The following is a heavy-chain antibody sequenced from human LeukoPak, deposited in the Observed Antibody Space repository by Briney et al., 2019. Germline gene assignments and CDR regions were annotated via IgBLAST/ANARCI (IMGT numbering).Heavy chain of an antibody. Sequence: SETLSLTCTVSGGSISSYYWSWVRQPPGKGLEWIGYIYYSGSTNYNPSLKSRVTISVDTSKNQFSLKLSSVTAADTAVYYCARVGGTNYYYYGMDVWGQGTTVTVSS. V-gene: IGHV4-59*13. CDR2: IYYSGST. CDR1: GGSISSYY. D-gene: IGHD1-26*01. J-gene: IGHJ6*02. CDR3: ARVGGTNYYYYGMDV.